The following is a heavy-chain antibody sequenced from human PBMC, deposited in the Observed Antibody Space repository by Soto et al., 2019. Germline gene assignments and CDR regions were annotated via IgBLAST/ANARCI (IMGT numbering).Heavy chain of an antibody. D-gene: IGHD6-19*01. CDR1: AESFSPFF. CDR3: ARLPDVPPVEGGWPDYYYGMDV. V-gene: IGHV4-34*01. J-gene: IGHJ6*02. Sequence: PSETLSLTCAVYAESFSPFFWCWIRQRPGRGLAWVGQINHRGSTNYNPDLKKRGTISVDAAKNQISLKLSSVTAADAAVYYCARLPDVPPVEGGWPDYYYGMDVWGQGTTVT. CDR2: INHRGST.